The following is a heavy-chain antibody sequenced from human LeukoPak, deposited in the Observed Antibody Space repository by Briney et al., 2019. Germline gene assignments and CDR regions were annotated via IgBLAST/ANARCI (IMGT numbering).Heavy chain of an antibody. J-gene: IGHJ4*02. CDR3: ARGREYYYDSFDY. CDR2: IYYSGST. Sequence: SETLSLTCTVSGGSISSYYWSWIRQPPGKGLEWIGYIYYSGSTNYNPSLKSRVTISVDTSKNQFSLKLSPVTAADTAVYYCARGREYYYDSFDYWGQGTLVTVSS. CDR1: GGSISSYY. D-gene: IGHD3-22*01. V-gene: IGHV4-59*01.